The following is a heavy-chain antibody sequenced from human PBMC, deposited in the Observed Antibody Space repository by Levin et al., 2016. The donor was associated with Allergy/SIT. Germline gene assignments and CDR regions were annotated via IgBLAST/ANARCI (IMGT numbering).Heavy chain of an antibody. CDR3: ARVTVPNFDNRKYYYFDVDV. D-gene: IGHD1-14*01. J-gene: IGHJ6*02. Sequence: WIRQPPGKGLELIGNFYPSGSPNYNPSLQSRVTISVDTSKNQFSLSLTSVTAADTAVYYCARVTVPNFDNRKYYYFDVDVWGQGTTVTVSS. V-gene: IGHV4-4*08. CDR2: FYPSGSP.